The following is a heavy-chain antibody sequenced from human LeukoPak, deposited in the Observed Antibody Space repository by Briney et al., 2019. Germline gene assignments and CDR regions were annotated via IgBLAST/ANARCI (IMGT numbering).Heavy chain of an antibody. CDR3: ARESRYDILTGYDY. J-gene: IGHJ4*02. CDR2: IYYSGST. V-gene: IGHV4-39*07. CDR1: GGSISSSSYY. Sequence: SETLSLTCTVSGGSISSSSYYWGWIRQPPGKGLEWIGSIYYSGSTYYNPSLKSRVTISVDTSKNQFSLKLSSVTAADTAVYYCARESRYDILTGYDYWGQGTLVTVSS. D-gene: IGHD3-9*01.